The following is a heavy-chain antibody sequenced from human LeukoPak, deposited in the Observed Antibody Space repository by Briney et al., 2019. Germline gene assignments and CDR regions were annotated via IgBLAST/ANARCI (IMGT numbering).Heavy chain of an antibody. Sequence: GESLKISCKGSGYSFTSYWIGWVRQMPGKGLEWMGIIYPGDSDTRYSPSFQGQVTISADKSISTAYLQWSSLKASDTAMYYCARILDYSGYDRDTRHFDYWGQGTLVTVSS. CDR1: GYSFTSYW. J-gene: IGHJ4*02. CDR2: IYPGDSDT. CDR3: ARILDYSGYDRDTRHFDY. D-gene: IGHD5-12*01. V-gene: IGHV5-51*01.